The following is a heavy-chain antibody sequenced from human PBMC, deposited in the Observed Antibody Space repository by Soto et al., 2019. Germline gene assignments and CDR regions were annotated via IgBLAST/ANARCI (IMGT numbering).Heavy chain of an antibody. CDR1: GGSISNPDYY. CDR3: ARLSRRDYSYGKTIDD. V-gene: IGHV4-30-4*01. D-gene: IGHD4-4*01. Sequence: PSETLSLTCTVSGGSISNPDYYWNWIRQPPGKGLEWIGSIFYNGDTSYNPSLKSRLNISVDTSKNQFSLSLRSVTAADTAVYYCARLSRRDYSYGKTIDDWGQGTLVPVSA. J-gene: IGHJ4*02. CDR2: IFYNGDT.